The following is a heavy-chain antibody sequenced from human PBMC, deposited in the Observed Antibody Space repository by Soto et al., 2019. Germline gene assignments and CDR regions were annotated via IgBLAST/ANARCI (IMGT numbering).Heavy chain of an antibody. CDR3: TGLLLGGRYGMDV. V-gene: IGHV3-13*01. D-gene: IGHD3-22*01. J-gene: IGHJ6*02. CDR2: IGTAGDT. CDR1: GFTFSSYD. Sequence: GGSLRLSCAASGFTFSSYDMHWVRQATGKGLEWASAIGTAGDTYYPGSVKGRFTISRENAKNSLYLQMNSLRAEDTAVYYCTGLLLGGRYGMDVWGQGTTVTVSS.